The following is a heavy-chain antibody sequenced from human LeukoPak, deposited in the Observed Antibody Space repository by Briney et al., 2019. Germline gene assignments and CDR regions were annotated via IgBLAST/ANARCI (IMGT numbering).Heavy chain of an antibody. CDR3: ARESFSTLTSATDAFDI. V-gene: IGHV1-2*02. CDR2: IIPTSGDT. CDR1: GYTFTDYY. Sequence: GASVKVSCKASGYTFTDYYMHWVRQAPGQGLEWMGWIIPTSGDTNYAQKFQGRVTMTRDTSISTAYMELSRLRSDDTAVYYCARESFSTLTSATDAFDIWGQGTMVTVSS. D-gene: IGHD4-17*01. J-gene: IGHJ3*02.